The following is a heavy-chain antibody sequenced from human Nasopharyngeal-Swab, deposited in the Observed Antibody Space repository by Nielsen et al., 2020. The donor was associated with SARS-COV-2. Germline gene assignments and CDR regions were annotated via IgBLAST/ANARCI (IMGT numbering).Heavy chain of an antibody. CDR2: ISISGGHT. J-gene: IGHJ4*02. CDR3: AKQFYDSLTDWVFDS. V-gene: IGHV3-23*01. CDR1: GFTLTTYG. D-gene: IGHD3-9*01. Sequence: GESLKISCAASGFTLTTYGMSWVRQAPGKGLEWVSGISISGGHTYYSDSVKGRFTISRDNSKNTLYLQMNSLRAEDTAVYHCAKQFYDSLTDWVFDSWGQGTLVTVSS.